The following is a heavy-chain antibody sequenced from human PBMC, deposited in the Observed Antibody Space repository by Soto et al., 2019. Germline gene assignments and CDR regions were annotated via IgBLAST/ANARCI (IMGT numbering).Heavy chain of an antibody. CDR3: ARLYGDYYYYYMDV. D-gene: IGHD4-17*01. J-gene: IGHJ6*03. CDR2: IYYSGST. V-gene: IGHV4-59*01. Sequence: SETLSLTCTVSGGSISSYYWSWIRQPPGKGLEWIGYIYYSGSTNYNPSLKSRVTISVDTSKNQFSLKLSSVTAADTAVYYCARLYGDYYYYYMDVWGKGTTVTV. CDR1: GGSISSYY.